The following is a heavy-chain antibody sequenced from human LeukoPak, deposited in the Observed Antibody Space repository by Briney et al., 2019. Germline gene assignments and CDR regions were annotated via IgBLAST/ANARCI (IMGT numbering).Heavy chain of an antibody. Sequence: RPGGSLRLSCAASGFTFSSYGMHWVRQAPGKGLEWVAVIWYDGSNKYYADSVKGRFTISRDNSKNTLYLQMNSLRAEDTAVYYCAKDLGDDTAAGLVDYWGQGTLVTVSS. CDR3: AKDLGDDTAAGLVDY. V-gene: IGHV3-33*06. D-gene: IGHD6-13*01. CDR2: IWYDGSNK. CDR1: GFTFSSYG. J-gene: IGHJ4*02.